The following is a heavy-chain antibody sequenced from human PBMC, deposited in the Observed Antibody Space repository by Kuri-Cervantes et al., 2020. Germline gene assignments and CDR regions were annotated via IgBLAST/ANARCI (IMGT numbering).Heavy chain of an antibody. V-gene: IGHV4-34*01. J-gene: IGHJ6*03. CDR2: INHSGST. CDR3: ARDREVVVPAATGGYYYYYMDV. CDR1: GGSFSGYY. D-gene: IGHD2-2*01. Sequence: SETLSLTCAVYGGSFSGYYWSWIRQPPGEGLEWIGEINHSGSTNYNPSLKSRVTISVDKSKNQFSLKLSSVTAADTAVYYCARDREVVVPAATGGYYYYYMDVWGKGTTVTVSS.